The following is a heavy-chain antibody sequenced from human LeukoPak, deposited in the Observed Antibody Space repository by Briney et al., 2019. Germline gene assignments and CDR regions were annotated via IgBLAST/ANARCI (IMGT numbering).Heavy chain of an antibody. D-gene: IGHD2-8*01. CDR1: EFTFSNYA. CDR3: ARPRATYCTNGICYIRDAFDI. CDR2: ISSSGDTI. J-gene: IGHJ3*02. Sequence: GGSLRLSCVASEFTFSNYAMNWVRQAPGKGLEWVSYISSSGDTIYYADSVKGRFTISRDNAKNSLHLQMNSLRGEDTALYYCARPRATYCTNGICYIRDAFDIWGQGTSVTVSS. V-gene: IGHV3-48*03.